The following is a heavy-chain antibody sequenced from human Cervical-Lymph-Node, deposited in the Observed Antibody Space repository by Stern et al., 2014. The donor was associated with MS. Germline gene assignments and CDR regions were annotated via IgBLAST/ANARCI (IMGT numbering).Heavy chain of an antibody. D-gene: IGHD6-19*01. CDR2: ISGYNDNT. CDR3: ARDPRVAVAGTGGGFDP. V-gene: IGHV1-18*01. CDR1: GYTFSNSG. J-gene: IGHJ5*02. Sequence: QVQLVQSGAEVKKPGASVKVSCKSSGYTFSNSGISWVRQAPGQGLEWMGCISGYNDNTNYVEKFQGRVTMTTDTSTKTAYMELRSLRSDDTAVYYCARDPRVAVAGTGGGFDPWGQGTLVTVSS.